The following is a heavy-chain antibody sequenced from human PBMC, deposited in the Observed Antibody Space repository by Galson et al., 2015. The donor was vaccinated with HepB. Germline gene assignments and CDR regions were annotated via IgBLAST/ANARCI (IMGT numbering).Heavy chain of an antibody. CDR3: AADAPYRNGWAYNYSFAMDV. V-gene: IGHV1-58*01. Sequence: SVKVSCKASGLTFINSAVQWVRRARGQRLEWIGWIVVGSGNTNYAQKFQERVTITRDMSTSTAYMELSSLRSEDTAVYYCAADAPYRNGWAYNYSFAMDVWGQGTTVTVSS. D-gene: IGHD6-19*01. CDR1: GLTFINSA. J-gene: IGHJ6*02. CDR2: IVVGSGNT.